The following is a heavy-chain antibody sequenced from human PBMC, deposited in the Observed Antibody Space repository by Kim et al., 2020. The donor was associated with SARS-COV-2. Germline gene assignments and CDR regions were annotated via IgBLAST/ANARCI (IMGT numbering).Heavy chain of an antibody. J-gene: IGHJ4*02. CDR2: INHSGST. CDR1: GGSFSGYY. D-gene: IGHD6-13*01. CDR3: ARGFRTYSSSGGVLDY. Sequence: SETLSLTCAVYGGSFSGYYWSWIRQPPGKGLEWIGEINHSGSTNYNPSLKSRVTISVDTSKNQFSLKLSSVTAADTAVYYCARGFRTYSSSGGVLDYWGQGTLVTVSS. V-gene: IGHV4-34*01.